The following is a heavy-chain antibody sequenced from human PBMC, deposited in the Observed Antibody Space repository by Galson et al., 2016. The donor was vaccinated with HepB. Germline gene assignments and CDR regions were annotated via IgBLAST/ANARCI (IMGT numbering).Heavy chain of an antibody. J-gene: IGHJ6*02. CDR2: ISYDGSNK. CDR3: AQGGLYRGYYDNGMDV. CDR1: GFTFRSYG. V-gene: IGHV3-30*18. D-gene: IGHD2-2*02. Sequence: SLRLSCAASGFTFRSYGMHWVRQAPGKGLEWVAVISYDGSNKYYADSVKGRFTISRDNSNNTLYLQMHRLRAEDTAVYYCAQGGLYRGYYDNGMDVWGQGTTVTVSS.